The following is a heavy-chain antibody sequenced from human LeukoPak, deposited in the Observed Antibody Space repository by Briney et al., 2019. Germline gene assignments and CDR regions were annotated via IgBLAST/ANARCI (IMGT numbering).Heavy chain of an antibody. D-gene: IGHD6-19*01. CDR1: GYTFTGYY. CDR3: AREWQWLVRYFDY. V-gene: IGHV1-2*02. CDR2: INPNSGGT. J-gene: IGHJ4*02. Sequence: ASVKVSCKASGYTFTGYYMHWVRQAPGQGLEWMGWINPNSGGTNYAQKFQGRVTMTRDTSISTAYMELSRLRSDDTAVCYCAREWQWLVRYFDYWGQGTLVTVSS.